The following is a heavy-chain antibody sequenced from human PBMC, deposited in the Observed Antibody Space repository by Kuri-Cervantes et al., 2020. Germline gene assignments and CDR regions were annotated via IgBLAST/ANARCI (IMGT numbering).Heavy chain of an antibody. CDR1: GGSFSGYY. Sequence: GSLRLSCAVYGGSFSGYYWSWIRQPPGKGLEWIGEINHSGSTNYNPSLKSRVTISVDTSKNQFSLKLSSVTAADTAVYYCARVGEADYYDSSGYYNWFDPWGQGTLVTVSS. D-gene: IGHD3-22*01. CDR3: ARVGEADYYDSSGYYNWFDP. V-gene: IGHV4-34*01. CDR2: INHSGST. J-gene: IGHJ5*02.